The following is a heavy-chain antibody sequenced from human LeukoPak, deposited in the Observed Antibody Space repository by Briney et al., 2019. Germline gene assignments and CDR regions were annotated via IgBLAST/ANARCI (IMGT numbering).Heavy chain of an antibody. CDR1: GGTFSSYA. Sequence: GSSVKVSCKASGGTFSSYAISWVRQAPGQGLEWMGGIIPIFGTANYAQKFQGRVTITADESTSTACMELSSLRSEDTAVYYCARRVSAMDPYYYYYGMDVWGQGTTVTVSS. V-gene: IGHV1-69*01. CDR3: ARRVSAMDPYYYYYGMDV. D-gene: IGHD5-18*01. CDR2: IIPIFGTA. J-gene: IGHJ6*02.